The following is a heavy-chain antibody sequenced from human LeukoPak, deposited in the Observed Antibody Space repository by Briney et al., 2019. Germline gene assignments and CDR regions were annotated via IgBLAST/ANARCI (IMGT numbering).Heavy chain of an antibody. CDR3: AKNGYDFWSGYYPAGKNWFDP. D-gene: IGHD3-3*01. CDR2: ISGSGGST. Sequence: GGSLRLSCAASGFTFSSYAMSWVRQAPGKGLEWVSAISGSGGSTYYADSVKGRFIISRDNSKNTLYLQMNSLRAEDTAVYYCAKNGYDFWSGYYPAGKNWFDPWGQGTLVTVSS. J-gene: IGHJ5*02. V-gene: IGHV3-23*01. CDR1: GFTFSSYA.